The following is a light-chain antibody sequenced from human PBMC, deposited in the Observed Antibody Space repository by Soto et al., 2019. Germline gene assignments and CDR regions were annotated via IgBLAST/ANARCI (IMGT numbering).Light chain of an antibody. CDR3: QHYNSYSEA. CDR2: AAS. J-gene: IGKJ1*01. Sequence: GDRVTITCRASQGIRNSLAWYQQKPGRVPKLLIFAASTLQSGVPSRFTGSGSGTDFTLTISRLQPEDVATYYCQHYNSYSEAFGQGTKVELK. CDR1: QGIRNS. V-gene: IGKV1-27*01.